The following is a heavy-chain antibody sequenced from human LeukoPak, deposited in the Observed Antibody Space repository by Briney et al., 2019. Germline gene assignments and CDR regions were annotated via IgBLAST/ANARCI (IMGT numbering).Heavy chain of an antibody. Sequence: SGGSLRLSCAASGFTLSSYGMHWVRQAPGKGLEWVAVIWYDGSNKYYADSAKGRFTISRDNSKNTLYLQMNSLRAEDTAVYYCARPDGYNYFDYWGQGTLVTVSS. CDR1: GFTLSSYG. CDR2: IWYDGSNK. J-gene: IGHJ4*02. D-gene: IGHD5-24*01. V-gene: IGHV3-33*01. CDR3: ARPDGYNYFDY.